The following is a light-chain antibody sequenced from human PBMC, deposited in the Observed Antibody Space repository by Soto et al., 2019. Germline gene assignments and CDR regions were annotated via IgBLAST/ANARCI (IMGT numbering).Light chain of an antibody. CDR2: GNN. J-gene: IGLJ3*02. CDR1: TSNIGAGYD. CDR3: QSYDNSLRGWV. Sequence: QSALTQPPSVSGAPGQRVTISCTGSTSNIGAGYDVHWYQQEPGTAPKLLIYGNNNRPSGVPDRFSGSKSGTSASLAITGLQTEDESNYYCQSYDNSLRGWVFGGGTKLTVL. V-gene: IGLV1-40*01.